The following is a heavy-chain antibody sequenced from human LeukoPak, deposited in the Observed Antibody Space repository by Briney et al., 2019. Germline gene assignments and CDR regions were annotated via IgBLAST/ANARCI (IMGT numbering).Heavy chain of an antibody. CDR2: IFTSGST. CDR3: ASDYFDRTGYYGFIY. D-gene: IGHD3-22*01. V-gene: IGHV4-4*07. Sequence: SETLSLTCTVSGGSISNFYWSWIRQPAGKGLEWIGHIFTSGSTNYNPSLKSRVSMSVDTSKKQFSLRLSSVTAADTAIYYCASDYFDRTGYYGFIYWGQGSLVTISS. J-gene: IGHJ4*02. CDR1: GGSISNFY.